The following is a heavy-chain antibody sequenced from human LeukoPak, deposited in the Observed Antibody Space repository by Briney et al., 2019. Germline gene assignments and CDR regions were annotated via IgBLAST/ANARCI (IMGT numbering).Heavy chain of an antibody. D-gene: IGHD6-13*01. J-gene: IGHJ4*02. CDR1: GDSVSSNSAV. Sequence: SQTLSVTCAISGDSVSSNSAVWNWIRQSPSRGLEWLGRTYYRSRWYNDYAVSVKSRISVNPDTSKNQFSLQLNSVTPENTAVYYCTRGGAAAGFDFWGQGTLVTVSS. CDR3: TRGGAAAGFDF. CDR2: TYYRSRWYN. V-gene: IGHV6-1*01.